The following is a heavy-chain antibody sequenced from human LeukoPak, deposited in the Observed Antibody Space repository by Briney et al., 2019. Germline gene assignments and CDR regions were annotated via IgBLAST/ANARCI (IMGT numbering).Heavy chain of an antibody. CDR2: ISGSGGRT. Sequence: GGSLRLSCAASGFTFSSYAMSWVRQAPGKGLEWVSSISGSGGRTYYADSVKGRFTISRDNSKNTLYLQMNSLKAEDTAVYYCTRSSYTNSWFFYWGQGSLVTVSS. CDR1: GFTFSSYA. J-gene: IGHJ4*02. CDR3: TRSSYTNSWFFY. V-gene: IGHV3-23*01. D-gene: IGHD2-8*01.